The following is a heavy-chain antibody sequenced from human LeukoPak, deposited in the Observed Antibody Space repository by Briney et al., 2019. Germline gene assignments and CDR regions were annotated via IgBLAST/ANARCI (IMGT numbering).Heavy chain of an antibody. J-gene: IGHJ4*02. CDR3: AKEDHFAS. CDR2: ITWNSGSV. Sequence: GRSLRLSCAASGFTFDDYTMHWVRQAPGKGLEWVSGITWNSGSVGYADSVRGRFTISRDNAKNSLYLEMNSLRAEDTALYYCAKEDHFASWGQGTLVTVSS. V-gene: IGHV3-9*01. CDR1: GFTFDDYT.